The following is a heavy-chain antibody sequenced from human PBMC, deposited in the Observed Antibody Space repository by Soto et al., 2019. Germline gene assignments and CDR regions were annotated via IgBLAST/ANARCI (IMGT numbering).Heavy chain of an antibody. CDR3: ARELGLRTEPYYFDY. CDR1: GFTFSSYG. Sequence: PGGSLRLSCAASGFTFSSYGMHWVRQAPGKGLEWVAVIWYDGSNKYYADSVKGRFTISRDNSKNTLYLQMNSLRAEDTAVYYCARELGLRTEPYYFDYWGQGTLVTFSS. D-gene: IGHD4-17*01. J-gene: IGHJ4*02. V-gene: IGHV3-33*01. CDR2: IWYDGSNK.